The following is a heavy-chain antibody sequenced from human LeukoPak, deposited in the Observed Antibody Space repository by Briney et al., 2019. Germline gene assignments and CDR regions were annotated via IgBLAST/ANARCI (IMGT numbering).Heavy chain of an antibody. CDR1: GYTFTSYG. CDR3: ARGDYYGLPFDY. V-gene: IGHV1-18*01. J-gene: IGHJ4*02. Sequence: ASVKVSCKASGYTFTSYGITWVRQVPGQGLEWMAWISAYNGNTNYAQKFQGRVTMTTDTSTSTAYMYLRSLRSDDTAVYYSARGDYYGLPFDYWGQGTLVTVSS. D-gene: IGHD3-10*01. CDR2: ISAYNGNT.